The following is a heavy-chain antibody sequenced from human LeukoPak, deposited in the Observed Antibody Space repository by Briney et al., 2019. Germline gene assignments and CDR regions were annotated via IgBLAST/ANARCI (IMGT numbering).Heavy chain of an antibody. V-gene: IGHV3-30-3*01. CDR3: GRDPNGDYIGAFDM. Sequence: PGGSLRLSCAASGFTFSNYWMSWVRQAPGKGLEWVAVISYDGSNKYYADSVKGRFTISRDNSKNTLYLQMNSLRAEDTAVYYCGRDPNGDYIGAFDMWGQGTVVTVSS. CDR2: ISYDGSNK. CDR1: GFTFSNYW. D-gene: IGHD4-17*01. J-gene: IGHJ3*02.